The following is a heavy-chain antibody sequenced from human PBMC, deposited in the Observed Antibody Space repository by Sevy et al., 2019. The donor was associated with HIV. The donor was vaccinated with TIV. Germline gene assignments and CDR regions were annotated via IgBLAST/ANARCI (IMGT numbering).Heavy chain of an antibody. Sequence: GGSLRLSCAASGFTFSKYSMSWVRQPPGKGLEWVSTLSFGCGEINYADSVKGRFTISRDKSNSSVYQQMNNLRPEDTAVYYCAREGCTKPHDYWGQGTLVTVSS. CDR3: AREGCTKPHDY. CDR2: LSFGCGEI. V-gene: IGHV3-23*01. J-gene: IGHJ4*02. CDR1: GFTFSKYS. D-gene: IGHD2-8*01.